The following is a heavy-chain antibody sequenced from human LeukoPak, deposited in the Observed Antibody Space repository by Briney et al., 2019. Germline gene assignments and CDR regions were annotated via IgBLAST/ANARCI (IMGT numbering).Heavy chain of an antibody. D-gene: IGHD6-13*01. CDR3: VKVSISSSWIPFDY. J-gene: IGHJ4*02. V-gene: IGHV3-64D*06. Sequence: PGGSLRLSCSASGFTFSSYAMHWVRQAPGKGLEYVSAISSNGGSTYYAGSVKGRFTISRDNSKNTLYLQMSSLRAEDTAVYYCVKVSISSSWIPFDYWGQGTLVTVSS. CDR1: GFTFSSYA. CDR2: ISSNGGST.